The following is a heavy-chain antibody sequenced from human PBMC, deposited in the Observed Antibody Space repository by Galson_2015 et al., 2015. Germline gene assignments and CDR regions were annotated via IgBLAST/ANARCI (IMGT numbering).Heavy chain of an antibody. CDR1: GYTFTGYF. Sequence: SVKVSCKASGYTFTGYFIHWVRQAPGQGLEWMGWINCKSGDTGCAKKFQGWVTMTRDTSSTTAYMDISGLKLDDTAMYYCVRDWDVWGPATTVIVSS. CDR3: VRDWDV. V-gene: IGHV1-2*04. J-gene: IGHJ6*02. CDR2: INCKSGDT.